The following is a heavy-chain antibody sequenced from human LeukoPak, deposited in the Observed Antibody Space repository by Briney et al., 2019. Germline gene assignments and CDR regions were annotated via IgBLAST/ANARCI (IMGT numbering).Heavy chain of an antibody. Sequence: SQTLSLTCTVSGGSISSGSYYWSWIRQPAGKGLEWIGRIYTSGSTNYNPSLKSRVTISVDTSKNQFSLKLSSVTAADTAVYYCAGVYYDSSGDSAFDIWGQGTMVTVSS. V-gene: IGHV4-61*02. CDR3: AGVYYDSSGDSAFDI. CDR2: IYTSGST. D-gene: IGHD3-22*01. J-gene: IGHJ3*02. CDR1: GGSISSGSYY.